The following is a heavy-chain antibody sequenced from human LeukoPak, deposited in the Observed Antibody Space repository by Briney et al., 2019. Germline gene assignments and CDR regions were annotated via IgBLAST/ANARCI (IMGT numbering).Heavy chain of an antibody. CDR3: ARDRVDTMVRGVRTPNWFDP. Sequence: ASVKVSCKASGYTFTSYYMHWVRQAPGQGLEWMEIINPSGGSTSYAQKFQGRVTMTRHTSTSTVYMELSSLRSEDTAVYYCARDRVDTMVRGVRTPNWFDPWGQGTLVTVSS. J-gene: IGHJ5*02. D-gene: IGHD3-10*01. CDR2: INPSGGST. V-gene: IGHV1-46*01. CDR1: GYTFTSYY.